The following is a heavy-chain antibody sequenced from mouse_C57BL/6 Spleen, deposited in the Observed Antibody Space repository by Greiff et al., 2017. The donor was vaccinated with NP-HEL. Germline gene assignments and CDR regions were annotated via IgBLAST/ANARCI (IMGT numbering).Heavy chain of an antibody. CDR2: INPNYGTT. CDR3: ARSDYYGSSFYAMDY. V-gene: IGHV1-39*01. D-gene: IGHD1-1*01. Sequence: VQLQQSGPELVKPGASVKISCKASGYSFTDYNMNWVKQSNGKSLEWIGVINPNYGTTSYNQKFKGKATLTVDQSSSTAYMPLNSLTSEDSAVYYCARSDYYGSSFYAMDYWGQGTSVTVSS. J-gene: IGHJ4*01. CDR1: GYSFTDYN.